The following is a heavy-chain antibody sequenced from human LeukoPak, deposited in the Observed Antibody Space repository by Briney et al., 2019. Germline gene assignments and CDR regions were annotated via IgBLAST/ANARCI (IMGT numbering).Heavy chain of an antibody. Sequence: PSETLSLTCAVYGGSFSGYYWSWIRQPPGKGLEWIGEINHSGSTNYNPSLKSRVTISVDTSKNQFSLKLSPVTAADTAVYYCARGKGYYYDSRAIDYWGQGTLVTVSS. J-gene: IGHJ4*02. CDR1: GGSFSGYY. CDR3: ARGKGYYYDSRAIDY. CDR2: INHSGST. V-gene: IGHV4-34*01. D-gene: IGHD3-22*01.